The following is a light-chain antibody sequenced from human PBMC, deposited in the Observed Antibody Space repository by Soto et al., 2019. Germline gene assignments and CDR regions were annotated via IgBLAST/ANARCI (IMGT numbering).Light chain of an antibody. J-gene: IGLJ2*01. CDR3: SSHTTGDSVL. CDR1: SSDIGAYNY. Sequence: QSALTQPTSVSGSPGQSIAISCTGTSSDIGAYNYVSWYQQYPGKAPKLIIRDVRNRPSGVADRFSGSKSGNTASRTISGLQAEDEADYYCSSHTTGDSVLLGRGTKLPVL. V-gene: IGLV2-14*03. CDR2: DVR.